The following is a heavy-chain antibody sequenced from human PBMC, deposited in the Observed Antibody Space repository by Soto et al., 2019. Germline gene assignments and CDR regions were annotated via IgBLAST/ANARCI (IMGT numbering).Heavy chain of an antibody. J-gene: IGHJ4*02. CDR2: IYYSGST. Sequence: SETLSLTCTVSGGSISSYYWSWIRQPPGKGLEWIGYIYYSGSTNYNPSLKSRVTISVDTSKNQFSLKLSSVTAADTAVYYCAREGEGIYFDYWGQGTLVTVSS. CDR3: AREGEGIYFDY. D-gene: IGHD6-13*01. CDR1: GGSISSYY. V-gene: IGHV4-59*01.